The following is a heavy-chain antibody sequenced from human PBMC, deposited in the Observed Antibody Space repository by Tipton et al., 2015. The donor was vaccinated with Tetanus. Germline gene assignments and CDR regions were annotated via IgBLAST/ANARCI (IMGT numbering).Heavy chain of an antibody. V-gene: IGHV3-23*01. Sequence: LRLSCAASEFTSSISSMSWVRQAPGKGLEWLSAITTGGGSTYYADSVKGRFTISSGTSKNTLNLQMTSLRAEDTAIYFCTKDRSGPSPYWGQGTLVTVSS. CDR1: EFTSSISS. J-gene: IGHJ4*02. CDR2: ITTGGGST. D-gene: IGHD1-26*01. CDR3: TKDRSGPSPY.